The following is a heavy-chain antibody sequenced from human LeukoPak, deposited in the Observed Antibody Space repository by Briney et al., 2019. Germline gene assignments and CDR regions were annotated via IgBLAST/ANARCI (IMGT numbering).Heavy chain of an antibody. Sequence: GGSLRLSCVVSGFIFSSYGMHWLRQAPGKGLEWVAVISFDGSNKYYADSVKGRFTISRDNSKNTLYLQMNSLRAEDTAVYYCAKDTAIVVVVAAIGSLDNWGQGTLVTVSS. V-gene: IGHV3-30*18. CDR1: GFIFSSYG. J-gene: IGHJ4*02. D-gene: IGHD2-15*01. CDR2: ISFDGSNK. CDR3: AKDTAIVVVVAAIGSLDN.